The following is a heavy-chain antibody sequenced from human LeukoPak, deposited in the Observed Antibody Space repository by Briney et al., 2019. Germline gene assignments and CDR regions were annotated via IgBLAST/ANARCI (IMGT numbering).Heavy chain of an antibody. CDR1: GYTFTSYG. Sequence: ASVKVSCKASGYTFTSYGISWVRQAPGQGLEWMGWISAYNGNTNYAQKLQGRVTMTTDTSTSTAYMELRSLRSDDTAVYYCAGGRHKGDILTGYYQYYYYMDVWGKGTTVTVSS. D-gene: IGHD3-9*01. J-gene: IGHJ6*03. CDR3: AGGRHKGDILTGYYQYYYYMDV. V-gene: IGHV1-18*01. CDR2: ISAYNGNT.